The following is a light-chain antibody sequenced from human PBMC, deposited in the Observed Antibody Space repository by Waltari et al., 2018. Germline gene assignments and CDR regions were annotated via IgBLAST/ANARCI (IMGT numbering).Light chain of an antibody. J-gene: IGKJ4*01. V-gene: IGKV3-15*01. Sequence: EVVLTQSPATLSVSLGERATLSCRASQSVSSDLAWYQQKPGQAPRLIIHGASIRATGIPARFSGSGSGTEFTLTISSLQSEDFAVYYCQQYGTSSLSFGGGTKVEIK. CDR2: GAS. CDR1: QSVSSD. CDR3: QQYGTSSLS.